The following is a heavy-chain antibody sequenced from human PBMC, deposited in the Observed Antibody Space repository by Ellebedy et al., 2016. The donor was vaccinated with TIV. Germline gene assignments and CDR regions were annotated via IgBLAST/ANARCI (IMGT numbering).Heavy chain of an antibody. J-gene: IGHJ4*02. CDR1: GFSFGTYG. V-gene: IGHV3-30*03. D-gene: IGHD2-15*01. Sequence: GESLKISCAASGFSFGTYGMHWVRQAPGKGLEWVAVIVYDGSTKYYTDSVKGRFTISRDSAKNTLYLQMNSLRAEDTAVYYCARGVVGAGNGNEYWGRGTLVTVSS. CDR3: ARGVVGAGNGNEY. CDR2: IVYDGSTK.